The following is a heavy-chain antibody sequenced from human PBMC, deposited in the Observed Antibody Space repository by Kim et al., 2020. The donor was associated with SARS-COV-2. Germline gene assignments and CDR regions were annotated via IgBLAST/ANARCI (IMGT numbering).Heavy chain of an antibody. J-gene: IGHJ6*02. Sequence: KHQGRVTMTPDTSTSTAYMELRSLRSDDTAVYYCARDRTGRSSGGMDVWGQGTTVTVSS. D-gene: IGHD6-25*01. V-gene: IGHV1-18*01. CDR3: ARDRTGRSSGGMDV.